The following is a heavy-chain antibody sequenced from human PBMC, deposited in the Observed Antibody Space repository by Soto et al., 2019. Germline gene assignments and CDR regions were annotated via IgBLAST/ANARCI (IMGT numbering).Heavy chain of an antibody. CDR1: GFTFSSYE. J-gene: IGHJ4*02. V-gene: IGHV3-48*03. CDR2: ISSTGTSM. Sequence: VQLVESWGDLVQPGGSLRLSCAASGFTFSSYEMNWVRQAPGKGLEWVSYISSTGTSMDYADSVKGRFTISRDNAKNSLHLQLNSLRDEDTAVYYCARETHFIDYWGQGTLVSVSA. CDR3: ARETHFIDY.